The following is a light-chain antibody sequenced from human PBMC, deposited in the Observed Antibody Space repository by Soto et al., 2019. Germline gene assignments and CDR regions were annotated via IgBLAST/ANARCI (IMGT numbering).Light chain of an antibody. CDR2: GAS. CDR3: QQYGSSSIT. CDR1: QSVSSSY. Sequence: IVLTQSPGTLSLSPGERATLSCRASQSVSSSYLAWYQQKPGQAPRLLIYGASSRATGIPDRFSGSGSGTDFILTISRLEPEDFAVYYCQQYGSSSITFGQGTRLEIK. J-gene: IGKJ5*01. V-gene: IGKV3-20*01.